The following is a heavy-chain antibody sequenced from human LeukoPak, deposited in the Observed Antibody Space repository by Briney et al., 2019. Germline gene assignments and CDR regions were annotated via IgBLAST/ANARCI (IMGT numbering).Heavy chain of an antibody. CDR1: GYTFTGHF. J-gene: IGHJ4*02. CDR3: ARVREWEEISGAIPDYFDY. V-gene: IGHV1-2*02. D-gene: IGHD3-3*01. CDR2: IKPKSGAT. Sequence: ASVKVSCKTSGYTFTGHFMNWVRQAPEQGLEWMGWIKPKSGATAYAQKFQGRVTMTRDTAINTAYLEVSGLTPDDTAVYYCARVREWEEISGAIPDYFDYWGQGILITVSS.